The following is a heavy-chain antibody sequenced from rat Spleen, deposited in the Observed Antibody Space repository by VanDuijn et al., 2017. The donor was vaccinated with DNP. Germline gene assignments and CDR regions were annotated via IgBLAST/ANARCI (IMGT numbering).Heavy chain of an antibody. Sequence: EVQLVESGGGLVQPGRSMKLSCAASGFTFSNCDMAWVRQAPTKGLEWVASISTSGTNTYYRDSVKGRLTISRDNAKDTLYLQMNSLRSEDTATYYCAREGDYYDGYGDALDAWGQGTSVTVSS. CDR3: AREGDYYDGYGDALDA. J-gene: IGHJ4*01. CDR2: ISTSGTNT. CDR1: GFTFSNCD. D-gene: IGHD1-12*03. V-gene: IGHV5-25*01.